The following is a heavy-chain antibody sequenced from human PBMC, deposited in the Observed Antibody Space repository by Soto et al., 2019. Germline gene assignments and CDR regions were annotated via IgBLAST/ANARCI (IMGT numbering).Heavy chain of an antibody. D-gene: IGHD2-2*01. CDR3: ARVPDR. J-gene: IGHJ5*02. CDR1: GDSIGGRGCS. CDR2: IYHSGST. V-gene: IGHV4-30-2*01. Sequence: LPVTSIVSGDSIGGRGCSWSWIRQPPGKGLEWIGYIYHSGSTYYNPSLKSRVTISVDRSKNQFSLKLSSVTAADTAVYYFARVPDRWGQGTLVTVSS.